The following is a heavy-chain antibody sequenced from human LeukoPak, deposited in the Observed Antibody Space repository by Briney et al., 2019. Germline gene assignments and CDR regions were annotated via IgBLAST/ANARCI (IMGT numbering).Heavy chain of an antibody. CDR3: ARASSASWHYFDD. CDR1: GFTFSSYW. CDR2: INSDASSR. Sequence: GGSLRLSCAASGFTFSSYWMHWVRQAPGKGLVWVSRINSDASSRSYADSVKGRFTISRDNAKNTLYLQMNTVRAEDTAVYYCARASSASWHYFDDWGQGNLVTVSS. J-gene: IGHJ4*02. D-gene: IGHD2-2*01. V-gene: IGHV3-74*01.